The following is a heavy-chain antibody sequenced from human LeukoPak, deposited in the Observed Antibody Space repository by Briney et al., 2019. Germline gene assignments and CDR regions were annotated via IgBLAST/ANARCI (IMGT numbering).Heavy chain of an antibody. V-gene: IGHV4-34*01. D-gene: IGHD2/OR15-2a*01. CDR1: GGSFSGYY. J-gene: IGHJ4*02. Sequence: SETLSLTCAVYGGSFSGYYWSWIRQPPGKGLEWIGEINHSGSTNYNPSLKSRVTISVDTSKNQFSLKLSSVTAADTAVYYCARGFSLDYWGQGTLVAVSS. CDR2: INHSGST. CDR3: ARGFSLDY.